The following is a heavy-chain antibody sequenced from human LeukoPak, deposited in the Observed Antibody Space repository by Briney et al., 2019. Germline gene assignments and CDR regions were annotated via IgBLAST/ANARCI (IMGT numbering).Heavy chain of an antibody. V-gene: IGHV3-48*04. CDR3: ARDSIAVAGHDY. Sequence: GGSLRLSCAASGFTFSSYGMSWVRQAPGKGLEWVSYISSSGSTIYYADSVKGRFTISRDNAKNSLYLQMNSLRAEDTAVYYCARDSIAVAGHDYWGQGTLVTVSS. CDR1: GFTFSSYG. J-gene: IGHJ4*02. CDR2: ISSSGSTI. D-gene: IGHD6-19*01.